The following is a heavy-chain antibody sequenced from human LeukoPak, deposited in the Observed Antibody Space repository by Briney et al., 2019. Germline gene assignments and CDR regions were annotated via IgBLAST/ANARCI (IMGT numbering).Heavy chain of an antibody. CDR3: AKVGPYDSSGYPPDY. CDR2: ISGSGGST. CDR1: GFTFSSYG. D-gene: IGHD3-22*01. Sequence: GGTLRLSCAASGFTFSSYGMSWVRQAPGKGLEWVSAISGSGGSTYYADSVKGRFTISRDNSKNTLYLQMNSLRAEDTAVYYCAKVGPYDSSGYPPDYWGQGTLVTVSS. J-gene: IGHJ4*02. V-gene: IGHV3-23*01.